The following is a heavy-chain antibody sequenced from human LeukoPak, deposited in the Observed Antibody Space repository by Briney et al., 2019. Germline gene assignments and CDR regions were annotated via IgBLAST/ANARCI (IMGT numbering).Heavy chain of an antibody. D-gene: IGHD3-3*01. CDR3: ARGPFSYYDFRSGYFHQLNYFDY. CDR2: MNPNSGNT. J-gene: IGHJ4*02. V-gene: IGHV1-8*03. Sequence: ASVTVSCKASGYTFTSYDINWVRQATGQGLEWVGWMNPNSGNTGYAQKFQGRVTITRITSISTAYMELSSLRSEDTAVYYCARGPFSYYDFRSGYFHQLNYFDYWGQGTLVTVSS. CDR1: GYTFTSYD.